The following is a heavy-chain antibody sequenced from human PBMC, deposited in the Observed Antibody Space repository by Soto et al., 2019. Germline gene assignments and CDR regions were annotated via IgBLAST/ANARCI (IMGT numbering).Heavy chain of an antibody. CDR1: GFTVTNFD. V-gene: IGHV1-8*01. CDR2: MNLNSGNT. Sequence: QVQLVQSGAEVKKPGASVKVSCKASGFTVTNFDINWVRQATGQGPEWMGWMNLNSGNTGYAQKFRDRVTMTRNSSISTAYMELSNLRSEDTAVYYCSKGYAMDVWGQWTTVTVSS. CDR3: SKGYAMDV. J-gene: IGHJ6*02.